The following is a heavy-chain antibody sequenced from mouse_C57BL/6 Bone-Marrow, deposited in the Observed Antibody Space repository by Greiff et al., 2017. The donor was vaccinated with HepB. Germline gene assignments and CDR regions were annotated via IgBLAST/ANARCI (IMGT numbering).Heavy chain of an antibody. V-gene: IGHV1-26*01. J-gene: IGHJ4*01. CDR2: INPNNGGT. CDR1: GYTFTDYY. CDR3: ANYYGSSPYAMDY. D-gene: IGHD1-1*01. Sequence: VQLQQQSGPELVKPGASVKISCKASGYTFTDYYMNWVKQSHGKSLEWIGDINPNNGGTSYNQKFKGKATLTVDKSSSTAYMELRSLTSEDSAVYYCANYYGSSPYAMDYWGQGTSVTVSS.